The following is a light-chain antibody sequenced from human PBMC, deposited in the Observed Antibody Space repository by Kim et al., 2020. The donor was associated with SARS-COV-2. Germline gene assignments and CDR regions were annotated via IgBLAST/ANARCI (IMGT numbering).Light chain of an antibody. V-gene: IGKV3-15*01. CDR3: QQYNNWPYT. J-gene: IGKJ2*01. CDR1: QSVSSN. Sequence: EIVMTQSPATLSVSPGERATLSCRASQSVSSNSAWYQQKPGQAPRLLIYGSSTRATGIPARFSGRGSGTEFTLTISSLQSEDFAVYYCQQYNNWPYTFGQGTKLEI. CDR2: GSS.